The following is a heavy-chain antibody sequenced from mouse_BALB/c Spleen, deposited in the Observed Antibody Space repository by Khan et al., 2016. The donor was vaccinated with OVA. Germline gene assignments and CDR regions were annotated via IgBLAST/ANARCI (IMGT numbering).Heavy chain of an antibody. CDR2: ISSTGTP. CDR1: GYSITSDYA. J-gene: IGHJ4*01. CDR3: ARSLYYSYGYALDC. Sequence: EVQLQQSGPGLVKPSQSLSLTCTVTGYSITSDYAWNWIRQFPGNKLEWMGYISSTGTPNYNPSLKSRISITRDTSKNQFFLQLKSVTTEDTATYYGARSLYYSYGYALDCWGRGTSVTVSS. D-gene: IGHD2-14*01. V-gene: IGHV3-2*02.